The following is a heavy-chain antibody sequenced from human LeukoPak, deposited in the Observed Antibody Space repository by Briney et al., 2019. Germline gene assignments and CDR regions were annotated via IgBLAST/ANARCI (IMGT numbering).Heavy chain of an antibody. V-gene: IGHV4-39*07. CDR3: ARETSQKGAHYMDV. CDR2: IYYSGST. CDR1: GGSISTSNYY. Sequence: SETLSLTCTVSGGSISTSNYYWGWIRQPPGTGLEWIGTIYYSGSTYYNPSLKSRVTISVDTSKNQFSLKLSSVTAADTAVYYCARETSQKGAHYMDVWGKGTTVTISS. D-gene: IGHD3-16*01. J-gene: IGHJ6*03.